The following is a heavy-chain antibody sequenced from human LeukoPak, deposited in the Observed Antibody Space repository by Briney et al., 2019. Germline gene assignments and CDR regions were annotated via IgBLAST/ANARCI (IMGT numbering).Heavy chain of an antibody. D-gene: IGHD2-15*01. CDR1: GFTFSDYY. J-gene: IGHJ4*02. CDR3: ARDLGYCSGGSCYPARFDY. V-gene: IGHV3-11*06. Sequence: PGGSLRLSCAASGFTFSDYYMSWIRQAPGKGLEWVSSISSSSSYIYYADSVKGRFTISRDNAKNSLYLQMNSLRAEDTAVYYCARDLGYCSGGSCYPARFDYWGQGTLVTVSS. CDR2: ISSSSSYI.